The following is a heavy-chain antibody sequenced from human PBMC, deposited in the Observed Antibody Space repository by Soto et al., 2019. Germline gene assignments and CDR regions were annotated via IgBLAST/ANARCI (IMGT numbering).Heavy chain of an antibody. V-gene: IGHV4-59*01. Sequence: PSETLSLTCTVSGGSLTSYYWSWIRQPPGKGLEWIGFVYYTGIARYNPSLKSRVTISVDTSKNQFSLKLSSVTAADTAIYYCARGYSSSLRYAFDIWGQGTMVT. D-gene: IGHD6-13*01. J-gene: IGHJ3*02. CDR3: ARGYSSSLRYAFDI. CDR1: GGSLTSYY. CDR2: VYYTGIA.